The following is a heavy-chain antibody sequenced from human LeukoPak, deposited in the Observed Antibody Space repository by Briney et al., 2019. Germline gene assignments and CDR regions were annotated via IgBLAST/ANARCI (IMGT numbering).Heavy chain of an antibody. Sequence: KPSETLSLTCTVSGGSISSYYWSWIRQPPGKGLEWIGYIYYSGSTNYNPSLKSRVTISVDTSKNQSSLKLSSVTAADTAVYYCARTADYDFWSGLNYYYYMDVWGKGTTVTVSS. CDR3: ARTADYDFWSGLNYYYYMDV. CDR2: IYYSGST. CDR1: GGSISSYY. V-gene: IGHV4-59*01. D-gene: IGHD3-3*01. J-gene: IGHJ6*03.